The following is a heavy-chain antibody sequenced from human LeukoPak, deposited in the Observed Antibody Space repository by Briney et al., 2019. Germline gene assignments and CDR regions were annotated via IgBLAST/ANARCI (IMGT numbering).Heavy chain of an antibody. CDR2: INPNGGST. V-gene: IGHV1-46*01. CDR3: ARARGITIFGVVLNWFDP. Sequence: ASVKVSCKASGYTFTSYYMHWVRQAPGQGLEWMGIINPNGGSTNYAQKFQDRVTMSRDTSTSTVYMELSSLRSEDTAVYYCARARGITIFGVVLNWFDPWGQGTLVTVSS. J-gene: IGHJ5*02. D-gene: IGHD3-3*01. CDR1: GYTFTSYY.